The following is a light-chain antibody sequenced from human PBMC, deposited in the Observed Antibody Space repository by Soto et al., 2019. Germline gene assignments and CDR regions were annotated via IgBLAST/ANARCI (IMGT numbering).Light chain of an antibody. CDR1: STDISPYNY. V-gene: IGLV2-14*01. J-gene: IGLJ2*01. CDR2: DIH. Sequence: QSALTQPASVSGSPGQSITISCIGTSTDISPYNYVSWYLHHPGPAPQLLIYDIHNRPAGISARFSGSKSGNTASLTISGLQPEDTALYYCCSYTRSGSLSFGGGTKLTVL. CDR3: CSYTRSGSLS.